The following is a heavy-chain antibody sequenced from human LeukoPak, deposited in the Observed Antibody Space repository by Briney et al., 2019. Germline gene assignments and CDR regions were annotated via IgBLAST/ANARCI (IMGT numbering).Heavy chain of an antibody. D-gene: IGHD3-9*01. CDR2: INRSGNT. CDR1: GGSISSYY. CDR3: ARVTAYTIEDYIDY. J-gene: IGHJ4*02. V-gene: IGHV4-34*01. Sequence: SETLSLTCTVSGGSISSYYWSWIRQPPGKGLEWIGEINRSGNTNYNPSLKSRVTISVDTSKNQFSLKLRSVTAADTAVYYCARVTAYTIEDYIDYWGQGTLVTVSS.